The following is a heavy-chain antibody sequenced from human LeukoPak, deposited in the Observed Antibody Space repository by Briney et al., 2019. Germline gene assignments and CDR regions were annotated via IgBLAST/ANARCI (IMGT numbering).Heavy chain of an antibody. Sequence: SQTLSLTCTVSGGSISSGSYYWSWIRQPAGKGLEWIGRIYTSGSTNYNPSLKSRVTISVDTPKNQFSPKLSSVTAADTAVYYCARAPGLAWFDPWGQGTLVTVSS. D-gene: IGHD3-22*01. CDR2: IYTSGST. J-gene: IGHJ5*02. V-gene: IGHV4-61*02. CDR1: GGSISSGSYY. CDR3: ARAPGLAWFDP.